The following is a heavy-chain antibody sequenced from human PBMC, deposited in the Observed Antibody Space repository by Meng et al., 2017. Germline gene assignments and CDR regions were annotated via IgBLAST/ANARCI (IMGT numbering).Heavy chain of an antibody. V-gene: IGHV3-66*02. Sequence: GESLKISCAASGFTVSSYYMSWVRQAPGRGLEWVSVIYSGGSTYYADSVKGRFTISRDNSKNTLYLQMNSLRAEDTAVYYCARGAGYSSSWGQGTLVTVSS. CDR1: GFTVSSYY. D-gene: IGHD6-13*01. CDR2: IYSGGST. CDR3: ARGAGYSSS. J-gene: IGHJ4*02.